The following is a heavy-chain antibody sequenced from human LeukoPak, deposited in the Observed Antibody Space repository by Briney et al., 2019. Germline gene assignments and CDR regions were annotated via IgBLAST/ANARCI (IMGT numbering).Heavy chain of an antibody. V-gene: IGHV4-59*08. D-gene: IGHD1-20*01. CDR1: GGSNY. CDR2: IHYSESP. Sequence: LETLSLTCTVSGGSNYWSWIRQPPGKGLEWIGYIHYSESPNYNPSLKSRVTISIDTSKNQFSLRLNSVTAADTAVYYCARHSNWNGGVDWFDPWGQGTQVTVSS. J-gene: IGHJ5*02. CDR3: ARHSNWNGGVDWFDP.